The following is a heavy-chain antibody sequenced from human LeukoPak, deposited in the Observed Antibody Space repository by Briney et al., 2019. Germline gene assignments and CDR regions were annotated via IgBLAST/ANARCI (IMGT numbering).Heavy chain of an antibody. V-gene: IGHV1-8*01. CDR2: MSPNSGDT. J-gene: IGHJ4*02. Sequence: ASVKVSCKAFGYTFTSYDFNWVRQATGQRPEWMGWMSPNSGDTGYAQKFQDRVTMTRNTSISTAYMELSSLRSDDTAVYYCARGPPNWGYDYWGPGTLVTVSS. D-gene: IGHD7-27*01. CDR1: GYTFTSYD. CDR3: ARGPPNWGYDY.